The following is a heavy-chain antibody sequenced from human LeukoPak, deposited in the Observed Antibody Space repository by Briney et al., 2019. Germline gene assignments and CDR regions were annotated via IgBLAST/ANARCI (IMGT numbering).Heavy chain of an antibody. CDR2: IYTSGIT. Sequence: SETLSLTCTVSGGSISSYYWSWIRQPAGKGLEWIGHIYTSGITNYNPSLKSRVTMSADTSKNQFSLKLSSVTAADTAVYYCARWQGIATAHTDYYYGLDVWGQGTTVTVSS. CDR1: GGSISSYY. J-gene: IGHJ6*02. V-gene: IGHV4-4*07. D-gene: IGHD6-13*01. CDR3: ARWQGIATAHTDYYYGLDV.